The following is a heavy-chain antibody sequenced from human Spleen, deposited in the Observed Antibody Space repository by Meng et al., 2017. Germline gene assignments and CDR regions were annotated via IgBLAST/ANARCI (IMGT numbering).Heavy chain of an antibody. CDR3: AKEEVPNDY. J-gene: IGHJ4*02. CDR2: ISIDGDRT. Sequence: GESLKISCVASGFRFNNYAMRWVRQAPGKGLEWVSGISIDGDRTYYIDSVKGRFTISRDNSKNTLYLQMNSLRAEDTAVYFCAKEEVPNDYWGQGTLVTVSS. D-gene: IGHD1-1*01. CDR1: GFRFNNYA. V-gene: IGHV3-23*01.